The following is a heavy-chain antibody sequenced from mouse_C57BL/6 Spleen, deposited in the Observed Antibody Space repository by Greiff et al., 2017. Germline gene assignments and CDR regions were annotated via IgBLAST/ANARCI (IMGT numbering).Heavy chain of an antibody. Sequence: QVQLQQSGAELVRPGASVTLSCKASGYTFTDYEMDWVKQTPVHGLEWIGAIDPETGGTAYNQKFKGKAILTADKSSSTAYMELRSLTYEDSAVYYYTTRCMSYYDYDGNSMDYWGQGTSVTVSS. CDR1: GYTFTDYE. J-gene: IGHJ4*01. V-gene: IGHV1-15*01. CDR2: IDPETGGT. D-gene: IGHD2-4*01. CDR3: TTRCMSYYDYDGNSMDY.